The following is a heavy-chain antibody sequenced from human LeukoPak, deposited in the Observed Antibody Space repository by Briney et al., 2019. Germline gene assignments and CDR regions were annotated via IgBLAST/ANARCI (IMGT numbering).Heavy chain of an antibody. J-gene: IGHJ4*02. CDR1: GGSISSGDYY. CDR3: ARGGQYSGSHSFDY. V-gene: IGHV4-30-4*01. CDR2: IYYSGST. Sequence: SQTLSLTCTVSGGSISSGDYYWSWIRQPPGKGLEWIGYIYYSGSTYYNPSLKSRVTISVDTSKNQFSLKLSSVTAADTAVYYCARGGQYSGSHSFDYWGQGTLVTVSS. D-gene: IGHD1-26*01.